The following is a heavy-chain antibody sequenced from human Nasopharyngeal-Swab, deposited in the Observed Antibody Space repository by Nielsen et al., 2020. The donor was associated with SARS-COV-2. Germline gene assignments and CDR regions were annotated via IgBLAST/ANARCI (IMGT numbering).Heavy chain of an antibody. Sequence: GGSLRLSCAASGFTVSSNYMIWVRQAPGQGLEWVSYISGSGSTLYYADSVKGRITVSRDNSRNTLYLQMNSLRGEDTAIYYCVKDRISGDGEWLGDHWGQGVLVTVSS. CDR1: GFTVSSNY. J-gene: IGHJ4*02. V-gene: IGHV3-48*01. D-gene: IGHD2-21*01. CDR3: VKDRISGDGEWLGDH. CDR2: ISGSGSTL.